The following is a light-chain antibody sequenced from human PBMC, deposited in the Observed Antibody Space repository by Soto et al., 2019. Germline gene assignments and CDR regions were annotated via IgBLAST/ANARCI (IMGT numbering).Light chain of an antibody. CDR3: QQYKSYSRT. Sequence: DIQMTQSPSTLSASVGDRVTITCRVSQSISPWLAWYQQKPGKAPKVLIYKTSSLQSGVPSRFSGSGSGTEFTLTISSLQPDDFATYYCQQYKSYSRTFGQGTKVEI. CDR2: KTS. V-gene: IGKV1-5*03. J-gene: IGKJ1*01. CDR1: QSISPW.